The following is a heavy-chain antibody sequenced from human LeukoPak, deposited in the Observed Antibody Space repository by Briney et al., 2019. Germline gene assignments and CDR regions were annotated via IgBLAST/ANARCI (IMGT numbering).Heavy chain of an antibody. J-gene: IGHJ4*02. Sequence: GSVKVSCKASGYTFTTYVIAWVRRAPGQGLEWMGWISAYNGNTNSAQKLQGRVTMTTDTSTSTAYMELRNLRSDDTAVYYCARIAYCGGDCYTTYFDYWGQGTPVTVSS. D-gene: IGHD2-21*01. CDR2: ISAYNGNT. CDR3: ARIAYCGGDCYTTYFDY. CDR1: GYTFTTYV. V-gene: IGHV1-18*01.